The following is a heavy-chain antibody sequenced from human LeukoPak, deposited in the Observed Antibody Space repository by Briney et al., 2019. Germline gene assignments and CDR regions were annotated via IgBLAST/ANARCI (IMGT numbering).Heavy chain of an antibody. CDR1: GFTFSSYA. V-gene: IGHV3-23*01. CDR3: AKMGRGSGSYYNEFDY. D-gene: IGHD3-10*01. J-gene: IGHJ4*02. Sequence: LGGSLRLSCAASGFTFSSYAMSGVRQAPGKGLEWVSSFSGSGGSTFYADSVKGRFTISRDNSKNTLYLQMNSLRAEDTAVYYCAKMGRGSGSYYNEFDYWGQGTLVTVFS. CDR2: FSGSGGST.